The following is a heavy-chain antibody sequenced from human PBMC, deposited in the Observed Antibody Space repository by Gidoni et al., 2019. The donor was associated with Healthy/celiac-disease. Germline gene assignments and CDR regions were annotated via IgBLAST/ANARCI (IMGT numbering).Heavy chain of an antibody. CDR3: ASLSSSSWPFDI. CDR1: GSTFSSYW. Sequence: EVQLVESGGVLVQPGGSLRLSCAASGSTFSSYWMHWVRQAPGKGLGWVSRINSDGSSTSYADSVKGRFTISRDNAKNTLYLQMNSLRAEDTAVYYCASLSSSSWPFDIWGQGTMVTVSS. D-gene: IGHD6-6*01. J-gene: IGHJ3*02. V-gene: IGHV3-74*01. CDR2: INSDGSST.